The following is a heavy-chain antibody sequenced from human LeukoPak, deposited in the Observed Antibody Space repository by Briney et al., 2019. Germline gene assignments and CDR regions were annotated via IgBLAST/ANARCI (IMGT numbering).Heavy chain of an antibody. CDR2: MDPNSGNT. V-gene: IGHV1-8*03. CDR3: ATPYDSSGDDAFDI. D-gene: IGHD3-22*01. CDR1: GYTFTSYD. J-gene: IGHJ3*02. Sequence: ASVKVSCKASGYTFTSYDINWVRQATGQGLEWMGWMDPNSGNTGYAQKFQGRVTITRNTSISTAYMELSSLRSDDTAVYYCATPYDSSGDDAFDIWGQGTMVTVSS.